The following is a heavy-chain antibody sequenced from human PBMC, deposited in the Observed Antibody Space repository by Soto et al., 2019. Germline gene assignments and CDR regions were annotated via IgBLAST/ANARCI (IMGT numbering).Heavy chain of an antibody. V-gene: IGHV4-31*03. CDR3: AGELELRFDY. CDR1: GGSISSGGYY. Sequence: KASETLSLTCTVSGGSISSGGYYWSWIRQHPGKGLEWIGYIYYSGSTYYNPSLKSRVTISVDTSKNQFSLKLSSVTAADTAVYYCAGELELRFDYWGQGTLVTVSS. CDR2: IYYSGST. D-gene: IGHD1-7*01. J-gene: IGHJ4*02.